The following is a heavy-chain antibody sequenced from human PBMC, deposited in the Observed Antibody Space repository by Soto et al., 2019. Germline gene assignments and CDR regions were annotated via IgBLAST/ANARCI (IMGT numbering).Heavy chain of an antibody. D-gene: IGHD3-3*02. Sequence: QVQLQESGPGLVKASQTLSLTCTVSGGSINSGGFYWSWIRQHPGKGLEWIGYIYYSGSAYYNPSLKSRVIISVDTSKSQFSVSLRSLIAADTAVYYWARGSLGGSEVIYGGMDVCGQGTTVTVSS. CDR2: IYYSGSA. J-gene: IGHJ6*01. V-gene: IGHV4-31*02. CDR1: GGSINSGGFY. CDR3: ARGSLGGSEVIYGGMDV.